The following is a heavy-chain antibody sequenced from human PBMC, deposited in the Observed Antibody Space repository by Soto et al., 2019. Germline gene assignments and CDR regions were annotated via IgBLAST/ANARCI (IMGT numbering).Heavy chain of an antibody. D-gene: IGHD3-3*01. CDR2: ISGSGGST. CDR1: GFTFSSYA. V-gene: IGHV3-23*01. J-gene: IGHJ3*02. Sequence: GGSLRLSCAASGFTFSSYAMSWVRQAPGKGLEWVSAISGSGGSTYYADSVKGRFTISRDNSKNTLYLQMNSLRAEDTAVYYCAKGQGLRFLEWFAFDIWGQGTMVTVSS. CDR3: AKGQGLRFLEWFAFDI.